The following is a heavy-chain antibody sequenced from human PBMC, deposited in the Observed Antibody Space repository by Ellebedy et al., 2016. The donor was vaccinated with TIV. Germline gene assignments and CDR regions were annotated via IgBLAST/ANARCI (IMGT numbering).Heavy chain of an antibody. CDR3: ARGGEGSYYEVHWFDP. CDR1: GGSDSNYY. V-gene: IGHV4-4*07. D-gene: IGHD1-26*01. CDR2: IYSSGST. Sequence: MPSETLSLTCTVSGGSDSNYYWSWIRQTAGKGLEWIGRIYSSGSTNYHPSLMGRVTMSRDTSKNEFSLRLTSLTAADTAVYFCARGGEGSYYEVHWFDPWGRGTLVTVAS. J-gene: IGHJ5*02.